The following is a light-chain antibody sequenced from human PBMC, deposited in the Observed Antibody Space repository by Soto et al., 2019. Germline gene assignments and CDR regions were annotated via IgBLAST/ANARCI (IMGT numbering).Light chain of an antibody. J-gene: IGLJ1*01. CDR1: SGDVGGYNY. Sequence: QSALTQPASVSGSPGQSITISCTGTSGDVGGYNYVSWYQQHPGKAPKLIIYDVTNRPSGVSNRFSGSKSGNTASLTISGLRAEDEADYYCCSYTSSNTYVFGTATKLTVL. CDR3: CSYTSSNTYV. CDR2: DVT. V-gene: IGLV2-14*03.